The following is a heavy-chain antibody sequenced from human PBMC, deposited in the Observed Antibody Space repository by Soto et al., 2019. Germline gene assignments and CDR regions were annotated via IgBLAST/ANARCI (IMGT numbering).Heavy chain of an antibody. D-gene: IGHD2-8*02. CDR3: ARSGGYPYYFDY. CDR1: GFTFSSYG. CDR2: ISYDGSNK. Sequence: GGSLRLSCAASGFTFSSYGMHWVRQAPGKGLEWVAVISYDGSNKYYADSVKGRFTISRDNSKNTLYLQMNSLRAEDTAVYYCARSGGYPYYFDYWGQGTLVTVSS. J-gene: IGHJ4*02. V-gene: IGHV3-30*03.